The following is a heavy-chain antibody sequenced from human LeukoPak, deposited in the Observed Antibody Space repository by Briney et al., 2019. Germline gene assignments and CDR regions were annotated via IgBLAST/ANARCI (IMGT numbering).Heavy chain of an antibody. V-gene: IGHV1-8*01. J-gene: IGHJ4*02. CDR1: GYTFTSYD. Sequence: ASVRVSCKASGYTFTSYDINWVRQATGQGLEWMGRMNPNSGNTGYAQKFQGRVTMTRNTSISTAYMELSSLRSEDTAVYYCARGGYGDYQNGFDYWGQGTLVTVSS. D-gene: IGHD4-17*01. CDR3: ARGGYGDYQNGFDY. CDR2: MNPNSGNT.